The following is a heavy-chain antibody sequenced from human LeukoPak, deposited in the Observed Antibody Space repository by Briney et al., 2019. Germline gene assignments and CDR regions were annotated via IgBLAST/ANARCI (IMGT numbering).Heavy chain of an antibody. V-gene: IGHV3-30*15. CDR2: MSLDGSSI. CDR3: ARDRGKLRYFDL. D-gene: IGHD3-9*01. Sequence: SLRLSCVASGFAFNTQAMHWVRQAPGKGLEWLAVMSLDGSSIYYADSVRGRFTISRDNSKNTLFLQMSSLRVEDTAVYYCARDRGKLRYFDLWGQGTLLTVSS. J-gene: IGHJ4*02. CDR1: GFAFNTQA.